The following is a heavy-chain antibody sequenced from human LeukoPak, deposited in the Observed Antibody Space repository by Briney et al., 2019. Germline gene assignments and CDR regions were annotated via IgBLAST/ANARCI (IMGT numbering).Heavy chain of an antibody. V-gene: IGHV3-23*01. CDR3: VGHASGSYLGAFDL. CDR2: ISGGANIT. J-gene: IGHJ3*01. Sequence: PGGSLRLSCAASGFTFSDHYMDWVRQAPGKGLEWVSAISGGANITYYADSVRGRFTISRDHPKNTLYLQMNSLRAEDTAVYYCVGHASGSYLGAFDLWGQGTLVTVSS. CDR1: GFTFSDHY. D-gene: IGHD3-10*01.